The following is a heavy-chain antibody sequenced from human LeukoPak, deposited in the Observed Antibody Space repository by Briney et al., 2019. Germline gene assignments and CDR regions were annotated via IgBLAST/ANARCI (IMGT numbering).Heavy chain of an antibody. CDR2: TRYDGNNK. D-gene: IGHD1-26*01. V-gene: IGHV3-30*02. CDR3: ARQSSGRYSGPFDY. CDR1: GFTFRSYG. Sequence: GGSLRLSCAASGFTFRSYGMHWVRQAPGKGLEWVAFTRYDGNNKYYADSVKGRFTISRDNSKNTVYLQMNSLRAEDTAVYYCARQSSGRYSGPFDYWGLGTLVTVSS. J-gene: IGHJ4*02.